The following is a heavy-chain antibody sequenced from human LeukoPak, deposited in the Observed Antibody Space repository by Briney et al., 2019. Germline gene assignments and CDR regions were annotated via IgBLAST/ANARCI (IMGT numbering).Heavy chain of an antibody. CDR2: IYSGGST. V-gene: IGHV3-53*01. J-gene: IGHJ3*02. CDR1: GFTVSSNY. D-gene: IGHD1-26*01. CDR3: ARGGSYLSAFDI. Sequence: GVLRLSCAASGFTVSSNYMSWVRQAPGKGLEWVSIIYSGGSTFYADSVKGRFTISRDNFKNTLYLQMNSLRAEDTAVYYCARGGSYLSAFDIWGQGTMVTVSS.